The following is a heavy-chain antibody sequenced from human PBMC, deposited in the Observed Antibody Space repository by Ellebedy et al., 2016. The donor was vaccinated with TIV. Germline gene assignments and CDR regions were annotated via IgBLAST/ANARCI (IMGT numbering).Heavy chain of an antibody. CDR2: ISFISSYI. CDR1: GFTFSDYS. J-gene: IGHJ3*02. D-gene: IGHD3-22*01. Sequence: GESLKISCAASGFTFSDYSINWVRQAPGKGLEWVSSISFISSYIYYADSVKGRFTISRDNAKNSLYLQMNSLGAEDTAVYYCARALPPYDSSGLYAFDIWGQGTTVTVSS. V-gene: IGHV3-21*01. CDR3: ARALPPYDSSGLYAFDI.